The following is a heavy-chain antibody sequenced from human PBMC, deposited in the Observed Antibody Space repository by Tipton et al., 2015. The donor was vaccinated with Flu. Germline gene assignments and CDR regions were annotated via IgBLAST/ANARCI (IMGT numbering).Heavy chain of an antibody. J-gene: IGHJ4*02. D-gene: IGHD6-6*01. CDR2: IHYSGST. CDR3: ARRLVPAMAFDY. CDR1: GGSISSSTYY. Sequence: GLVKPSETLSLTCTVSGGSISSSTYYWGWIRQPPGKGLEWIGSIHYSGSTYYNPSLKSRVTISVDTSKNQFSLKLSSVTAADTAVYYCARRLVPAMAFDYWGQGTLVTVSS. V-gene: IGHV4-39*01.